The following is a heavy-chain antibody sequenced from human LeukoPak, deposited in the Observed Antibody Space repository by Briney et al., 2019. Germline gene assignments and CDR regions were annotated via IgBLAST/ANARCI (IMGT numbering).Heavy chain of an antibody. CDR3: AKGGIGVSYFDY. V-gene: IGHV3-21*04. J-gene: IGHJ4*02. CDR1: GFTFSSYS. D-gene: IGHD3-16*01. Sequence: GGSLRLSCAASGFTFSSYSMNWVRQAPGKGLEWVSSISSSSSYIYYADSVKGRFTISRDNAKNTLYLQMNSLRAEDTAVYYCAKGGIGVSYFDYWGQGTLVTVSS. CDR2: ISSSSSYI.